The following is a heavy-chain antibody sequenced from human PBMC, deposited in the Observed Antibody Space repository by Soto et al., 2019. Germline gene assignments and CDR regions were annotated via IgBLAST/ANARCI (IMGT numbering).Heavy chain of an antibody. D-gene: IGHD6-13*01. CDR2: ISAYNGNT. J-gene: IGHJ4*02. CDR3: ARESSSSCHDY. V-gene: IGHV1-18*01. Sequence: QVQLVQSGAEVKKPGASVKVSCKASGYTFTSYGISWVRQAPGQGLEWMGWISAYNGNTNYAQKLQGRATMTPYTSTRTAYMELRSLRSDGTAVYYWARESSSSCHDYGGEGTLVTVSS. CDR1: GYTFTSYG.